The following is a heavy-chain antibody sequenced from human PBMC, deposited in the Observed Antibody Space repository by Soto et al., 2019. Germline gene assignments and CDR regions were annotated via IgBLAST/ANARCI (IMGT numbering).Heavy chain of an antibody. CDR3: ARVDYGDYDTYRALDYCFDY. D-gene: IGHD4-17*01. CDR1: GGTFSSYA. CDR2: IIPIFGKG. Sequence: QVQLVQSGAEVKKPGSSVKVSCKASGGTFSSYAISWVRQAPGQGLEWMGGIIPIFGKGHYAQKFQGRVTITGDKSTSTAYMEMSSLRSEDTAVYYCARVDYGDYDTYRALDYCFDYWGQGTRVTVSS. J-gene: IGHJ4*02. V-gene: IGHV1-69*06.